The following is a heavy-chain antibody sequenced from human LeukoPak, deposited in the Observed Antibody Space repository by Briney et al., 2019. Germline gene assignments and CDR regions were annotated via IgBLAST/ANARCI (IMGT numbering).Heavy chain of an antibody. CDR1: GFTFSSYA. CDR2: ISYDGSNK. D-gene: IGHD5-24*01. Sequence: GGSLRLSCAASGFTFSSYAMHWVRQAPGKGLEWVAVISYDGSNKYYADSVKGRFTISRDNSKNTLYLQMNSLRAEDTAVYYCARGGGDGYSNNWFDPWGQGTLVTVSS. V-gene: IGHV3-30-3*01. CDR3: ARGGGDGYSNNWFDP. J-gene: IGHJ5*02.